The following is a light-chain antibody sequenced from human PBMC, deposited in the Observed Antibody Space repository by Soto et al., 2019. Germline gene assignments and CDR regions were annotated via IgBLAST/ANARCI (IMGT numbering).Light chain of an antibody. CDR3: QQLNTYPVT. CDR2: DAS. Sequence: DIQMTQSPSSLSASVGDIVTITFQASQDISNYLNWYQQKPGKAPKLLIYDASNLETGVPSRFSGSGSGTDFTLSITSLQPEDFATYYCQQLNTYPVTFGGGTKVDIK. J-gene: IGKJ4*01. CDR1: QDISNY. V-gene: IGKV1-33*01.